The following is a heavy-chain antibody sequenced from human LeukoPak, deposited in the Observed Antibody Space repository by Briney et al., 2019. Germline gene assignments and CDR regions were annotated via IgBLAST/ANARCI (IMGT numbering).Heavy chain of an antibody. V-gene: IGHV4-31*03. CDR3: ARAIAVFTHFDY. CDR2: IYYSGST. CDR1: GGSISSGGYY. Sequence: PSETLSLTCTVSGGSISSGGYYWSWIRQHPGKGLEWIGYIYYSGSTYYNPSLKSRVTISVDTSKNQFSLKLSSVTAADTAVYYCARAIAVFTHFDYWGQGTLVTVSS. J-gene: IGHJ4*02. D-gene: IGHD2-15*01.